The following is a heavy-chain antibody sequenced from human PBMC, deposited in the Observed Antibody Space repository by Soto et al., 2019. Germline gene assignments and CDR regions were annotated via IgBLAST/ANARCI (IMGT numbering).Heavy chain of an antibody. V-gene: IGHV3-48*02. CDR1: GFTFSSYS. J-gene: IGHJ5*02. D-gene: IGHD1-26*01. Sequence: EVQLVESGGDLVQPGGSLRLSCAASGFTFSSYSMNWVRQAPGKGLEWVSYISSSSSTIYYADSVKGRFTISRDNAKNSLYLPMNSLRDEDTAVYYCARAPRELLRWFDPWGQGTLVTVSS. CDR3: ARAPRELLRWFDP. CDR2: ISSSSSTI.